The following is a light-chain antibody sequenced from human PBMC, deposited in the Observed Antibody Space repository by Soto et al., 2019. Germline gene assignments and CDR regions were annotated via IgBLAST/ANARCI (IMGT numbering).Light chain of an antibody. Sequence: SPTPPSSGSGSPWQELTLPCTGTSNDVGDYNYVSWYQQHPGKAPKLMIFDVSNRPSGVSNRFSGSKSGNTASLTISGLQAEDEAEYYCSSYTSSSTYVFGTGTKVTVL. CDR1: SNDVGDYNY. CDR3: SSYTSSSTYV. V-gene: IGLV2-14*01. J-gene: IGLJ1*01. CDR2: DVS.